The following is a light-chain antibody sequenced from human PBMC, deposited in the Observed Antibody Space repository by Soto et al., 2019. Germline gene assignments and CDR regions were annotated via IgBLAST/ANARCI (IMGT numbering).Light chain of an antibody. Sequence: EIVLTQSPGTLSLSPGERATLSCRASQSVSSNLAWYQQKPGQAPRLLIYGVSTRATGIPARFSGSGSGTEFTLTISSLQSEDFAVYYCQQYNNWPAWTFGQGTKVDIK. V-gene: IGKV3-15*01. J-gene: IGKJ1*01. CDR1: QSVSSN. CDR3: QQYNNWPAWT. CDR2: GVS.